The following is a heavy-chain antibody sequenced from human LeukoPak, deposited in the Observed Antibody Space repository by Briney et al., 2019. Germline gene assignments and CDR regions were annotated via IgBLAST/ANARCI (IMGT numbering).Heavy chain of an antibody. CDR3: ARGRDSGGSDY. V-gene: IGHV3-64*02. CDR1: GFTFSSYA. Sequence: GGSLRLSCAASGFTFSSYAMHWVRQAPGKGLEYVSAITSNGASTYYADSAKGRFTISRDNSKNTPYLQMGSLRAEDMGVYYCARGRDSGGSDYWGQGTLVTVSS. J-gene: IGHJ4*02. D-gene: IGHD4-23*01. CDR2: ITSNGAST.